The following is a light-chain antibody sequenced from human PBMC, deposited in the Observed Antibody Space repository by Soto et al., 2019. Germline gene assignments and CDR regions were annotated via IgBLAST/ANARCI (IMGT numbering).Light chain of an antibody. V-gene: IGKV1-27*01. Sequence: DIQLTQSPSFLSASEGDRVTITCRASQGIHIHLAWYQQKPGKAPKLLIYAASTLQSGVPSRFSGSGSGTDLNITIRSLQTEDVATYYCQKYNSAPRKFGKGTKVDIK. J-gene: IGKJ1*01. CDR2: AAS. CDR1: QGIHIH. CDR3: QKYNSAPRK.